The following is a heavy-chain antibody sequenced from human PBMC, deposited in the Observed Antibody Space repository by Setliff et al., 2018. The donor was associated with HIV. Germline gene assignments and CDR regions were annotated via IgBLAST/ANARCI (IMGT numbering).Heavy chain of an antibody. CDR1: GYSFVNYW. V-gene: IGHV5-51*01. CDR3: IRRRRAPGTEDLEAV. J-gene: IGHJ4*02. CDR2: IWPADSDT. Sequence: GESLKISCKASGYSFVNYWIGWVRQMPGKGLEWIGVIWPADSDTRYSPSFQGQVTISADRSITTAYLEWSSLKPSDTAMYYCIRRRRAPGTEDLEAVWGQGTLVTVSS. D-gene: IGHD1-26*01.